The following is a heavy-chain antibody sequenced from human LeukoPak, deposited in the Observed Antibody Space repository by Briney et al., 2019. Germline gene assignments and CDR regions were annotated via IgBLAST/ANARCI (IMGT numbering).Heavy chain of an antibody. CDR1: GGSISSGDYY. D-gene: IGHD4-23*01. V-gene: IGHV4-30-4*01. CDR2: IYYSGST. J-gene: IGHJ4*02. CDR3: ARDLGGNSGYFDY. Sequence: SETLSLTCTVSGGSISSGDYYWSWIRQPPGKGLEWMGYIYYSGSTYYNPSLKSRVTISVDTSKNQFSLKLSSVTAADTAVYYCARDLGGNSGYFDYWGQGTLVTVSS.